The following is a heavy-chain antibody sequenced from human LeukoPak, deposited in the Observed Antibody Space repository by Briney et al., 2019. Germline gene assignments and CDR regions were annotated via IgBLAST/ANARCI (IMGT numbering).Heavy chain of an antibody. CDR1: GFSLSSYC. Sequence: PGGSLRLSCAASGFSLSSYCMSWVRQAPGKGLEWVSGISGSGGSTFYADSVKGRFTISRDNSKNTLYLQMNSLRAEDTAVYYCAKEIRYYDIQAWGQGTLVTVSS. CDR3: AKEIRYYDIQA. V-gene: IGHV3-23*01. D-gene: IGHD3-22*01. CDR2: ISGSGGST. J-gene: IGHJ4*02.